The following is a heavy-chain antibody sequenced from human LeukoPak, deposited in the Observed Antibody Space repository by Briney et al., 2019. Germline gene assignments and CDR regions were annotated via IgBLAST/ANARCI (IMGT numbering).Heavy chain of an antibody. D-gene: IGHD3-3*01. V-gene: IGHV1-2*02. CDR3: ARTDFWSGYSSMNQFDY. CDR1: GYTFTGYY. J-gene: IGHJ4*02. Sequence: GASVKVSCKASGYTFTGYYMHWVRQAPGQGLEWMGWINPNSGGTNYAQKFQGRVTMTRDTSISTAYMELSRLRSDDTAMYYCARTDFWSGYSSMNQFDYWGQGTLVTVSS. CDR2: INPNSGGT.